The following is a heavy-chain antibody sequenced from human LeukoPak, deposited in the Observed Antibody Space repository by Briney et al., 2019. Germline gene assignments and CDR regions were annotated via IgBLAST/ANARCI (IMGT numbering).Heavy chain of an antibody. Sequence: PGGSLRLSCAASGFTFSSYWMSWVRQAPGKGLEWVANIKQDGSEKYYVDSVKGRFTISRDNAKNSLYLQMNSLRAEDTAVYCCANLYSSSWYGGYYFDYWGQGTLVTVSS. CDR2: IKQDGSEK. D-gene: IGHD6-13*01. V-gene: IGHV3-7*01. CDR1: GFTFSSYW. J-gene: IGHJ4*02. CDR3: ANLYSSSWYGGYYFDY.